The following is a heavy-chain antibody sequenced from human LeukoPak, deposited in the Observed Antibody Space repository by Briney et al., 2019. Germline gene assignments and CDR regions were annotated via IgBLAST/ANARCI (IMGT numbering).Heavy chain of an antibody. Sequence: PGGSLRLSCAASGFTFSSYGMHWVRQAPGKGLEWVAFIRYDGSNKYYADSVKGRFTISRDNSKNTLYLQMSSLRAEDTAVYYCASSNGDSSGYYYSYFAYWGQGTLVTVSS. CDR1: GFTFSSYG. J-gene: IGHJ4*02. V-gene: IGHV3-30*02. D-gene: IGHD3-22*01. CDR3: ASSNGDSSGYYYSYFAY. CDR2: IRYDGSNK.